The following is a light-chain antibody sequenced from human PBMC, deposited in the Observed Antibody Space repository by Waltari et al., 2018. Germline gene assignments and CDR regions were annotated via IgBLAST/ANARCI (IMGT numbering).Light chain of an antibody. CDR3: CSFTPSLTYV. J-gene: IGLJ1*01. V-gene: IGLV2-18*02. Sequence: QSVLTQPPSVSAAPGQKVTISCTGTSSDIGTYNRVSWYQQTPGTAPNLMIYSGSKRPSGVPDRFSRSKSGNTASLTISALQAEDEADYYCCSFTPSLTYVFGTGTKVTVL. CDR1: SSDIGTYNR. CDR2: SGS.